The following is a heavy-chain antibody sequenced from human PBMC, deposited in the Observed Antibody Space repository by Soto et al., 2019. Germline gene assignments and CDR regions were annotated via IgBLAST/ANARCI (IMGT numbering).Heavy chain of an antibody. Sequence: GGSLRLSCAASGFTFSSYAMNWVRQAPGKVLEWVIANGGSGGSKYYADSVKGRFTISRHNSKNTLYLQMNSLRAEDPAVYYCARATPYSDYLDFGGQGTLVTVS. J-gene: IGHJ4*02. D-gene: IGHD1-26*01. CDR3: ARATPYSDYLDF. CDR2: NGGSGGSK. V-gene: IGHV3-23*01. CDR1: GFTFSSYA.